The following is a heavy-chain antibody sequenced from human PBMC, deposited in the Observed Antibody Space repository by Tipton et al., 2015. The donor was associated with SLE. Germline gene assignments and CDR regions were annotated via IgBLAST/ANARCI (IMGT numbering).Heavy chain of an antibody. Sequence: TLSLTCTVSGGSISSHYWSWIRQPPGKGLEWIGYIYYSGSTNYNPSLKSRVTISVDTSKNQFSLKLSSVTAADTAVYYCVRDSVGYFDYWGQGTLVTVSS. V-gene: IGHV4-59*11. CDR3: VRDSVGYFDY. CDR2: IYYSGST. D-gene: IGHD3-16*01. CDR1: GGSISSHY. J-gene: IGHJ4*02.